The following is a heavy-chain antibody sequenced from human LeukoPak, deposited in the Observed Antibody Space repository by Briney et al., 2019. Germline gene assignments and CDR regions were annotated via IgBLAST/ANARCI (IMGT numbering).Heavy chain of an antibody. D-gene: IGHD3-22*01. Sequence: SETLSLTCAVYGGSFSGYYWSWIRQPPGKGLEWIGEINHSGSTNYNPSLKSRVTISVDTSKNQFSLKLSSVTAADTAVYYCASGRNYYDSSGKDDFDYWGQGTLVTVSS. V-gene: IGHV4-34*01. J-gene: IGHJ4*02. CDR1: GGSFSGYY. CDR2: INHSGST. CDR3: ASGRNYYDSSGKDDFDY.